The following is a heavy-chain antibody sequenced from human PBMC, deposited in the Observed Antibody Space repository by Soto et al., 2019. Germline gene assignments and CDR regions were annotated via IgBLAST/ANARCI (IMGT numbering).Heavy chain of an antibody. CDR3: AHIVVAGLGYYFAY. CDR1: GFSLSSTRMA. V-gene: IGHV2-5*02. Sequence: QITLKESGPTLVKPTQTLTLTCTFSGFSLSSTRMAVGWIRQPPGKALEWLALIYWDDDKRYSPFLKSRLTIXXXPXXHQVVLTTSHLDPVDTARYYCAHIVVAGLGYYFAYWGQGTRVTVSS. CDR2: IYWDDDK. J-gene: IGHJ4*02. D-gene: IGHD6-19*01.